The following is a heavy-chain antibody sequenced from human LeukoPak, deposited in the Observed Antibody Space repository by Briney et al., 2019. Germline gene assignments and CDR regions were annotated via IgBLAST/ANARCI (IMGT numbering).Heavy chain of an antibody. CDR3: ARSPGTATRTYYFDY. J-gene: IGHJ4*02. D-gene: IGHD2-21*02. CDR1: GFTFSSYS. CDR2: ISSSSSYI. V-gene: IGHV3-21*01. Sequence: GGSLRLSCAASGFTFSSYSMNWVRQAPGKGLEWVSSISSSSSYIYYADSVKGRFTISRDNAKNSLYLQMNNLRAEDTAVYYCARSPGTATRTYYFDYWGQGTLVTVSS.